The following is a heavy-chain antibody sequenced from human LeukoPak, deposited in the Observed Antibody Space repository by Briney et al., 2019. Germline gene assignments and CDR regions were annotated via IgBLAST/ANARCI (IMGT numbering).Heavy chain of an antibody. D-gene: IGHD4-11*01. CDR1: GFTFDDYG. CDR2: IYSGGST. J-gene: IGHJ4*02. V-gene: IGHV3-53*01. Sequence: GGSLRLSCAASGFTFDDYGMSWVRQAPGKGLEWVSVIYSGGSTYYADSVKGRFTISRDNSKNTLYLQMNSLRADDTAVYYCVRDGVDYSFEYWGQGTLVTVSS. CDR3: VRDGVDYSFEY.